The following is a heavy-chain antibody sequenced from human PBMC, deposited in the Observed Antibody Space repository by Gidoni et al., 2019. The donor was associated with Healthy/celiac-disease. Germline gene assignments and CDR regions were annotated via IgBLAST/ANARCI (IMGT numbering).Heavy chain of an antibody. CDR2: ISAYNGNT. V-gene: IGHV1-18*01. J-gene: IGHJ5*02. D-gene: IGHD4-17*01. CDR3: ARRTTVTTFIGWFDP. CDR1: GYTFTSYG. Sequence: QVQRVQSGAEVKKPGASVKVSCEASGYTFTSYGISWVRQAPGQGLEWMGWISAYNGNTNYAQKLQGRVTMTTDTSTSTAYMELRSLRSDDTAVYYCARRTTVTTFIGWFDPWGQGTLVTVSS.